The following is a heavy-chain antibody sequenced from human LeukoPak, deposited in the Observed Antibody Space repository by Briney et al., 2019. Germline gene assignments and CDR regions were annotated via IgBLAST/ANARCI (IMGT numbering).Heavy chain of an antibody. CDR1: GFTFSSYA. D-gene: IGHD2-15*01. V-gene: IGHV3-23*01. Sequence: GGSLRLSCAASGFTFSSYAMSWVRQAPGKGLEWVSAISGSGGSTYYADSVKGRFTISRDNSENTLYLQMNSLRAEDTAVYYCAKATPRLDYYYYGMDVWGQGTTVTVSS. J-gene: IGHJ6*02. CDR2: ISGSGGST. CDR3: AKATPRLDYYYYGMDV.